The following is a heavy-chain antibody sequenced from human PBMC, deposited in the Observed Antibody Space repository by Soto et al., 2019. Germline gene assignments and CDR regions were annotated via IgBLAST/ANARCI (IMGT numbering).Heavy chain of an antibody. J-gene: IGHJ5*02. CDR2: INAGNGNT. CDR3: ARDLRYDYVWGSYPNTGSHNWFDP. Sequence: ASVKVSCKASGYTFTSYAMHRVRQAPGQRLEWMGWINAGNGNTKYSQKFQGRVTITRDTSASTAYMELSSLRSEDTAVYYCARDLRYDYVWGSYPNTGSHNWFDPWGQGTQVTVSS. D-gene: IGHD3-16*01. CDR1: GYTFTSYA. V-gene: IGHV1-3*01.